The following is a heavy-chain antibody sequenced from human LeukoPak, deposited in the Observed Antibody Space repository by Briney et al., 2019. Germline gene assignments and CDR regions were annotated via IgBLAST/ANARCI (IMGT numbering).Heavy chain of an antibody. CDR1: GYAFTGYY. V-gene: IGHV1-2*02. CDR3: ASPHSGSYRGGDAFDI. CDR2: INPNSGGT. J-gene: IGHJ3*02. D-gene: IGHD1-26*01. Sequence: ASVKVSCKASGYAFTGYYMHWVRQAPGQGLEWMGWINPNSGGTNYAQKFQGRVTMTRDTSISTAYMELSRLRSDDTAVYYCASPHSGSYRGGDAFDIWGQGTMVTVSS.